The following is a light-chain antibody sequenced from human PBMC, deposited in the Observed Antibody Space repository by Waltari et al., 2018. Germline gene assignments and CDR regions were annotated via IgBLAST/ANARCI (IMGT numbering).Light chain of an antibody. CDR1: QSVYSSH. Sequence: EIVLMQSPDTLSLSPGERATLSCRASQSVYSSHLAWYQQRPGQAPRLLIYGASSRASGIPDRFSGSGSGTDFTLTIRRLEPEDFAVYYCQQYGSLDPFTFGGGTKVEIK. CDR2: GAS. J-gene: IGKJ4*01. V-gene: IGKV3-20*01. CDR3: QQYGSLDPFT.